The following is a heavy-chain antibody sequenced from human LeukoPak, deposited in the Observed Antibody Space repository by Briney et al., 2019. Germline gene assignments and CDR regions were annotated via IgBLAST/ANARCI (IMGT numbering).Heavy chain of an antibody. Sequence: PGGSLRLSCTASGFTFGDYAMSWVRQAPGKGLEWVGFITSKAYGGTTEYAASVKGRFTISRDDSKSIAYLQMNSLKTEDTAVYYCTSVLRYFDPFDYWGQGTLVTVSS. CDR1: GFTFGDYA. J-gene: IGHJ4*02. CDR2: ITSKAYGGTT. CDR3: TSVLRYFDPFDY. D-gene: IGHD3-9*01. V-gene: IGHV3-49*04.